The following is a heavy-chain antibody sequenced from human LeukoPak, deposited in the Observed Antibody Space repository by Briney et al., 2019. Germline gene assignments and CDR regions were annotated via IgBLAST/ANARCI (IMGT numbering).Heavy chain of an antibody. D-gene: IGHD3-10*01. CDR3: ARTFSGTDAFDI. V-gene: IGHV4-30-4*08. CDR1: GGSISSGDYY. CDR2: IYYSGST. J-gene: IGHJ3*02. Sequence: SETLSLTCTVSGGSISSGDYYWSWIRQPPGKGLEWIGYIYYSGSTYYDPSLKSRVTISVDTSKNQFSLKLSSVTAADTAVYYCARTFSGTDAFDIWGQGTMVTVSS.